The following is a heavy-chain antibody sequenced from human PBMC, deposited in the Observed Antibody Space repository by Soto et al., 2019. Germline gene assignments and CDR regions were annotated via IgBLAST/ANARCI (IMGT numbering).Heavy chain of an antibody. D-gene: IGHD4-4*01. Sequence: SETLSLTCTVSGGSISSGDYYWSWIRQPPGKGLEWIGYIYYSGSTYYNPSLKSRVTISVDTSKNQFSLKLSSVTAADTAVYYCARDMTTVTPYYYYGMDVWGQGTTVTV. J-gene: IGHJ6*02. CDR1: GGSISSGDYY. CDR3: ARDMTTVTPYYYYGMDV. CDR2: IYYSGST. V-gene: IGHV4-30-4*01.